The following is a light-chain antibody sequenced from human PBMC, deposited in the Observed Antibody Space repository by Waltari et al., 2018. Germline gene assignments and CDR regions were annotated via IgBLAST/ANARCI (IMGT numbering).Light chain of an antibody. CDR3: LQRYNWPT. CDR1: QSVSSS. V-gene: IGKV3-11*01. J-gene: IGKJ4*01. CDR2: GAS. Sequence: EIVLTQSPATLSLSPGERATLSCRASQSVSSSLAWYQQKPGQAPRHLIYGASNRAPGIPARFSGSGSGTDFTLTISSLEPEDFAVYYCLQRYNWPTFGGGTKVEIK.